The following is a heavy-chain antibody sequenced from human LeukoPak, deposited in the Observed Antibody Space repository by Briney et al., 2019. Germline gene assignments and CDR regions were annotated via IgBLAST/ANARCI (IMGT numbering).Heavy chain of an antibody. D-gene: IGHD6-19*01. V-gene: IGHV5-51*01. CDR3: ARFETPGGSGYVGFDY. CDR2: IYPGDSDT. J-gene: IGHJ4*02. CDR1: GYSFTSYW. Sequence: GESLKISCKGSGYSFTSYWIGWVRQMPGKGLEWMGIIYPGDSDTRYSPSFQGQVTISADKSISTAYLQWSSLKASDTAMYYCARFETPGGSGYVGFDYWGQGTLVTVSS.